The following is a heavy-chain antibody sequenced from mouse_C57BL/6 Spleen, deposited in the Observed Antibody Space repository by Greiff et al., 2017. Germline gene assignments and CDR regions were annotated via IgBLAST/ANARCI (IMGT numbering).Heavy chain of an antibody. CDR1: GFTFTDYY. CDR2: IRNKANGYTT. J-gene: IGHJ1*03. CDR3: ARSPILSGSRHWYFDV. V-gene: IGHV7-3*01. D-gene: IGHD1-1*01. Sequence: EVMLVESGGGLVQPGGSLSLSCAASGFTFTDYYMSWVRQPPGKALEWLGFIRNKANGYTTEYSASVKGRFTISRDNSQSILYLQMNALRAEDSATYYCARSPILSGSRHWYFDVWGTGTTVTVSS.